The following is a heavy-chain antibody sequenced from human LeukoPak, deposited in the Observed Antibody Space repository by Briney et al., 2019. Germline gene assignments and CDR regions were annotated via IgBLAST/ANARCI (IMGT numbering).Heavy chain of an antibody. V-gene: IGHV1-46*01. J-gene: IGHJ4*02. D-gene: IGHD3-10*01. Sequence: PGQXXXXMGVINPSGGNTNYAQRFQGRVTMTRDTSRSTVYMELSSLRSEDTAMCYCTRSKHLSGSYDYWGQGTLVTVSS. CDR3: TRSKHLSGSYDY. CDR2: INPSGGNT.